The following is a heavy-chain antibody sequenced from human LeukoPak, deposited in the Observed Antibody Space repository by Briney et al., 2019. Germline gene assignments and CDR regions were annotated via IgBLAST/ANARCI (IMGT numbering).Heavy chain of an antibody. Sequence: SETLSLTCTVSGGSISSYYWSWIRQPPGKGLEWIGYIYYSGSTNYNPSLKSRVTISVDTSKNQFSLKLSSVTAADTAVYYCAREAGLRYFDWWGGHWFDPRGQGTLVTVSS. CDR1: GGSISSYY. D-gene: IGHD3-9*01. V-gene: IGHV4-59*01. CDR2: IYYSGST. CDR3: AREAGLRYFDWWGGHWFDP. J-gene: IGHJ5*02.